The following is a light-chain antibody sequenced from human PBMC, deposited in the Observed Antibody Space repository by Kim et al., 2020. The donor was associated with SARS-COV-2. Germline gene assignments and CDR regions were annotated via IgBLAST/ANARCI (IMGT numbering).Light chain of an antibody. V-gene: IGKV3-20*01. CDR2: GAS. CDR3: QQYGNSPPS. CDR1: QSVSSSY. J-gene: IGKJ4*01. Sequence: EIVLTQSPGTLSLSPGERATLSCRASQSVSSSYLAWYQQKPGQAPRLLISGASSRATGTQDRFSGSGSGTDFTLTITRLEPEDFAVYYCQQYGNSPPSFGGGTKVDIK.